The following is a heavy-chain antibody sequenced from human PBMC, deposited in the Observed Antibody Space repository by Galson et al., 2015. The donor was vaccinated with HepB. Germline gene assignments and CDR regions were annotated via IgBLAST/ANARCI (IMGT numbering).Heavy chain of an antibody. J-gene: IGHJ4*02. CDR3: ARFHLGGVTMVRH. V-gene: IGHV4-38-2*02. CDR1: GYSISSGYY. D-gene: IGHD3-10*01. CDR2: IYHSGST. Sequence: ETLSLTCTVSGYSISSGYYWGWIRQPPGKGLEWIGSIYHSGSTYYNPSLKSRVTISVDTSKNQFSLKLSSVTAADTAVYYCARFHLGGVTMVRHWGQGTLVTVSS.